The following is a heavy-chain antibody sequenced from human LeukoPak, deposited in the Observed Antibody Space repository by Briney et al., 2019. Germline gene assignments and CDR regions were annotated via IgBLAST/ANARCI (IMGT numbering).Heavy chain of an antibody. J-gene: IGHJ4*02. Sequence: GGSLRLSCAASGLTFSSYGMHWVRQAPGKGLEWVAVISYDGSNKYYADSVKGRFTISRDNSKNTLYLQMNSLRAEDTAVYYCAFSYDSSGYYYAPPFDYWGQGTLVTVSS. D-gene: IGHD3-22*01. CDR1: GLTFSSYG. V-gene: IGHV3-30*03. CDR2: ISYDGSNK. CDR3: AFSYDSSGYYYAPPFDY.